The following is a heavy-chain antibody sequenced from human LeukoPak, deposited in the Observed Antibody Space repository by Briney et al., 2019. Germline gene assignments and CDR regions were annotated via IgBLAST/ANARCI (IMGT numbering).Heavy chain of an antibody. CDR2: ISAYNGNT. D-gene: IGHD3-3*01. CDR3: ARDARYDLWSGYGRY. Sequence: ASVKVSCKASGYTFTSYGISWVRQAPGQGLEWMGWISAYNGNTNYAQKLQGRVTMTTDTSTSTAYMELRSLRSDDTAVYYCARDARYDLWSGYGRYWGQGTLVTVSS. J-gene: IGHJ4*02. CDR1: GYTFTSYG. V-gene: IGHV1-18*01.